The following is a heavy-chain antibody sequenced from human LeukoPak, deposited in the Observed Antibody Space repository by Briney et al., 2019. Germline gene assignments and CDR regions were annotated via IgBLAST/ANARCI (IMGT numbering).Heavy chain of an antibody. CDR2: IYYSGST. V-gene: IGHV4-59*08. CDR3: ARYGSGSYSFGMDV. Sequence: PSETLSLTCTVSGGSISSYYWSWIRQPPGKGLEWIGYIYYSGSTNYNPSLKSRVTISVDTSKNQFSLKLSSVTAADTAVYYCARYGSGSYSFGMDVWGQGITVTVSS. CDR1: GGSISSYY. D-gene: IGHD3-10*01. J-gene: IGHJ6*02.